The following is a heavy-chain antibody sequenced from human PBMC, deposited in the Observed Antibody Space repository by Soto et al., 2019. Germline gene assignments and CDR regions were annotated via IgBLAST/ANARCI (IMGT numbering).Heavy chain of an antibody. Sequence: EVQLLESGGGLVQPGGSLRLSCAASGFTFSTYAMSWVRQAPGKGLEWVSTITTSGGNTYYADSVQGRFTISRDNSKNTLYLQMNCLSAADTAVYYCAGRYCTNGVCYTNYYYYIDVWGKGTTVTVSS. CDR3: AGRYCTNGVCYTNYYYYIDV. V-gene: IGHV3-23*01. CDR1: GFTFSTYA. CDR2: ITTSGGNT. J-gene: IGHJ6*03. D-gene: IGHD2-8*01.